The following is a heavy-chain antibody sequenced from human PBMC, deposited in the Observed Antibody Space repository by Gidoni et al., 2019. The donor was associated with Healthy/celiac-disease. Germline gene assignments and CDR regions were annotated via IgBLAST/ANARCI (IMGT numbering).Heavy chain of an antibody. CDR1: GFTFSSYA. J-gene: IGHJ4*02. Sequence: QVRRGQSGGGVIQPERSLRLSCAASGFTFSSYAMHWVRQAPGKGLAWVAVISYDGSNKYYADSVKGRFTISRDNSKNTLYLQMNRLRAEDTAVYYCSRAYCGGYSYVYYLDYWGQGTLVTVSS. D-gene: IGHD2-21*02. CDR3: SRAYCGGYSYVYYLDY. V-gene: IGHV3-30-3*01. CDR2: ISYDGSNK.